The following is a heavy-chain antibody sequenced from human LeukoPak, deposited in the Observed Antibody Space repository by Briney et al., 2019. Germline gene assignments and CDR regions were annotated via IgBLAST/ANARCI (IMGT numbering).Heavy chain of an antibody. Sequence: QPGRSLRLSCAASGFTFNDFGMHWVRQAPGKGLEWVAVIWYDGTKKYYTDSVKGRFTISRDNSKNTLYLQMNSLRAEDTAVYYCAKVTCGGDCYVHYFDYWGQGTQVTVSS. CDR1: GFTFNDFG. J-gene: IGHJ4*02. CDR2: IWYDGTKK. D-gene: IGHD2-21*02. CDR3: AKVTCGGDCYVHYFDY. V-gene: IGHV3-33*06.